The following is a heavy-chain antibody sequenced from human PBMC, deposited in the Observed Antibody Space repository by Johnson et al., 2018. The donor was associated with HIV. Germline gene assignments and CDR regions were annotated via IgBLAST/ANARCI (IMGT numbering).Heavy chain of an antibody. CDR3: ARGNYYGSGSYGAFDI. CDR1: GFIFSDYY. D-gene: IGHD3-10*01. Sequence: QVQLVESGGGLVKPGGSLRLSCAASGFIFSDYYMSWVRQAPGKGLEWVSVIYSGGDTDYADSLKGRFTISRDNAKNSLYLQMNSLRAEDTALYYCARGNYYGSGSYGAFDIWGQGTMVTVSS. CDR2: IYSGGDT. V-gene: IGHV3-11*05. J-gene: IGHJ3*02.